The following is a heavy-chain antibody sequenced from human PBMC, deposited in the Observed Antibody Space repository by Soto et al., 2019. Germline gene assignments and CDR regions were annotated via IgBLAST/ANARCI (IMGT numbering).Heavy chain of an antibody. Sequence: PGETLRLSCAASGFTFSSDSMNWVRQPPGKGLEWVSSVSRISSYIYYVGSEKGRFIITRDYAKKALYLQMKSLTADDTAVYYCARAEGFWSGYPFDYWGQGTLVTVSS. CDR2: VSRISSYI. D-gene: IGHD3-3*01. V-gene: IGHV3-21*01. CDR1: GFTFSSDS. CDR3: ARAEGFWSGYPFDY. J-gene: IGHJ4*02.